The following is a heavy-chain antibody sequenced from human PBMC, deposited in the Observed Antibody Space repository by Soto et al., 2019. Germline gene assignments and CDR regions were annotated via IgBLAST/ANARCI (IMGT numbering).Heavy chain of an antibody. J-gene: IGHJ4*02. CDR1: GGSISSSSYY. D-gene: IGHD3-3*01. CDR2: IYYSGST. CDR3: ASHGITIFGVAIIY. Sequence: QLQLQESGPGLVKPSETLSLTCTVSGGSISSSSYYWGWIRQPPGKGLEWIGSIYYSGSTYYNPSLKSRVTISVDTSKNQFSLKLSSVTAADTAVYYCASHGITIFGVAIIYWGQGTLVTVSS. V-gene: IGHV4-39*01.